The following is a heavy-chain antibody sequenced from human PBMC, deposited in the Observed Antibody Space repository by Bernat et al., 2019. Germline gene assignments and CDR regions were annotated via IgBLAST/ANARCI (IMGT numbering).Heavy chain of an antibody. Sequence: QVQLQESGPGLVKPSETLSLACTVSGGSISSYYWSWIRQPPGKGLECIGYIYNNGRTNYNPSIKGRVTISVDTSKNQFSLTLTSVTAADTAVYYCASLYGDYDWFDPWGQGTLVTVSS. CDR2: IYNNGRT. CDR1: GGSISSYY. V-gene: IGHV4-59*08. D-gene: IGHD4-17*01. CDR3: ASLYGDYDWFDP. J-gene: IGHJ5*02.